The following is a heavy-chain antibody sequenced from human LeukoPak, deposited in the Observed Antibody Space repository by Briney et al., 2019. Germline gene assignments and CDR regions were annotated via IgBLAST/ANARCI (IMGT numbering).Heavy chain of an antibody. V-gene: IGHV1-24*01. CDR3: ARDPPPYIVVVPAAHYYYYGMDV. J-gene: IGHJ6*02. CDR1: GYTLTELS. CDR2: FDPEDGET. D-gene: IGHD2-2*01. Sequence: ASVKVSCKVSGYTLTELSMHWVRQAPGKGLEWMGGFDPEDGETIYAQKFQGRATMTRDTSISTAYMELSRLRSDDTAVYYCARDPPPYIVVVPAAHYYYYGMDVWGQGTTVTVSS.